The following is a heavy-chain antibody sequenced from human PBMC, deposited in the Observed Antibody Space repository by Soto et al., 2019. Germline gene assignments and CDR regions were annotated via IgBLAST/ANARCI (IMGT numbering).Heavy chain of an antibody. CDR3: ARGSGSYFDY. CDR2: IYYSGST. V-gene: IGHV4-39*02. Sequence: SETLSLTCTVSGGSISSSSYYWGWIRQPPGKGLEWIGSIYYSGSTYYNPSLKSRVTISVDTAKNHFSLKLSYVTAADTAVYYCARGSGSYFDYWGQGTLVTVSS. CDR1: GGSISSSSYY. J-gene: IGHJ4*02. D-gene: IGHD1-26*01.